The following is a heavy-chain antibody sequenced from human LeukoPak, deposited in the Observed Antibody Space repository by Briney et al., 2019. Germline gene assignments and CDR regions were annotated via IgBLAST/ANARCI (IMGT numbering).Heavy chain of an antibody. J-gene: IGHJ4*02. CDR1: GYTFTSYG. Sequence: GASVKVSCKASGYTFTSYGISWVRQAPGQGLEWMGWISAYNGNTNYAQKLQGSVTMTTDTSTSTAYMELRSLRSDDTAVYYCASDKAGYSYGSPFDYWGQGTLVTVSS. CDR2: ISAYNGNT. V-gene: IGHV1-18*01. D-gene: IGHD5-18*01. CDR3: ASDKAGYSYGSPFDY.